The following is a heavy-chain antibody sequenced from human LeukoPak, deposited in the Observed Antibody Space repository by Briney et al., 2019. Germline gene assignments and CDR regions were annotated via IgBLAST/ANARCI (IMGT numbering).Heavy chain of an antibody. CDR3: AKKYGVTVYGSGLNYFDY. Sequence: GALRLSCAASGFTVSSYAMSWVRQAPGESLEGGSGIVGSGSRTYYADSVKGRFTISRDNSKNTLYLQMNSLRAEDTAIYYCAKKYGVTVYGSGLNYFDYWGQGTLVTVSS. CDR1: GFTVSSYA. D-gene: IGHD6-19*01. J-gene: IGHJ4*02. V-gene: IGHV3-23*01. CDR2: IVGSGSRT.